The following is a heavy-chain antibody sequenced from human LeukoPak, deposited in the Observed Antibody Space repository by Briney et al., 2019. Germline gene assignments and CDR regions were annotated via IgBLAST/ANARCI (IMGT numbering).Heavy chain of an antibody. V-gene: IGHV1-69*04. D-gene: IGHD6-13*01. Sequence: AASVKVSCKASGGTFSSYAISWVRQAPGQGLEWVGRIIPILGIANYAQKFQGRVTITADKSTSTAYMELSSLRSEDTAVYYCAREDSSSFDYWGQGTLVTVSS. CDR3: AREDSSSFDY. J-gene: IGHJ4*02. CDR2: IIPILGIA. CDR1: GGTFSSYA.